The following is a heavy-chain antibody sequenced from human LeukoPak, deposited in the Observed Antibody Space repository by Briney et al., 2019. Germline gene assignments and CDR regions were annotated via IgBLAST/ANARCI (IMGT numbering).Heavy chain of an antibody. CDR1: GGSFNGYY. V-gene: IGHV4-4*08. J-gene: IGHJ3*02. CDR2: IYTSGST. Sequence: SETLSLTCAVSGGSFNGYYWSWMRQPPGKGLEWIGRIYTSGSTNYNPSLKSRVTISVDTSKNQFSLKLSSVTAADTAVYYCARDTSIAVAGAFDIWGQGTMVTVSS. CDR3: ARDTSIAVAGAFDI. D-gene: IGHD6-19*01.